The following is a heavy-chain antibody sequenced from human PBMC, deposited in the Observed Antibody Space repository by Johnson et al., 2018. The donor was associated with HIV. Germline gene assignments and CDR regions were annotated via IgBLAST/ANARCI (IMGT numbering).Heavy chain of an antibody. CDR2: IRSKAYGGTT. CDR1: GFTFSNAW. V-gene: IGHV3-49*04. Sequence: EVQLVESGGGLVQPGGSLRLSCAASGFTFSNAWMSWVRQAPGKGLEWVGFIRSKAYGGTTEYAASVKGRFTISRDDSKSLAYLKMNSLKTEDTAGYYCTGVRVERAFHAFDIWGQGTMVTVSS. CDR3: TGVRVERAFHAFDI. D-gene: IGHD2-15*01. J-gene: IGHJ3*02.